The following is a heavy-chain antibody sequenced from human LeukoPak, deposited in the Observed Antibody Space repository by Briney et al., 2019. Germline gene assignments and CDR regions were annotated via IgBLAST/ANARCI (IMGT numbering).Heavy chain of an antibody. V-gene: IGHV1-69*13. CDR2: INPLFDTA. CDR3: ASRSKAANAPFDY. D-gene: IGHD6-6*01. Sequence: GASVTVPCKASVGTFNSYAINWVRQAPGQGLEWMGGINPLFDTATCAQRFQGRVTITADESTSTSYMELSSLRSEDTAVYYCASRSKAANAPFDYWGQGTLVTVSS. CDR1: VGTFNSYA. J-gene: IGHJ4*02.